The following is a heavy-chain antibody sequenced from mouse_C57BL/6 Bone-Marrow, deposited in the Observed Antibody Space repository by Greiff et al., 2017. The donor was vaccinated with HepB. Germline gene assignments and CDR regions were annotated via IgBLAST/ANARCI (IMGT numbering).Heavy chain of an antibody. CDR3: ARDGSSYWYFDV. Sequence: QVQLQQSGAELVKPGASVKMSCKASGYTFTSYWITWVKQRPGQGLEWIGDIYPGSGSTNYNEKFKSKATLTVDTSSSTAYMQISSLTSEDSAVYYCARDGSSYWYFDVWGTGTTVTVSS. CDR1: GYTFTSYW. D-gene: IGHD1-1*01. CDR2: IYPGSGST. V-gene: IGHV1-55*01. J-gene: IGHJ1*03.